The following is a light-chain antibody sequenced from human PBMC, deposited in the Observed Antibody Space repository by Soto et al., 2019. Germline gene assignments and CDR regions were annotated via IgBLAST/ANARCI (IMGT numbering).Light chain of an antibody. Sequence: QSVLTQPASVSGSPGQSITISCTGTTSDVGNSKFVSWYQQHPDKAPRLIIYEVNNRPSGVSDRFSGSKSGNTASLTISGLQTEDEADYYCSSYTSSRAYVFGIGTKVTVL. CDR3: SSYTSSRAYV. CDR1: TSDVGNSKF. CDR2: EVN. V-gene: IGLV2-14*01. J-gene: IGLJ1*01.